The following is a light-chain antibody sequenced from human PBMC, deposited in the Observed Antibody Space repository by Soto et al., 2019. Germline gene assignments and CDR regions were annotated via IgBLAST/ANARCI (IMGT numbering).Light chain of an antibody. CDR1: QSVSSSY. J-gene: IGKJ1*01. CDR3: LQFGSSPRT. Sequence: EIVLTQSPGTLSLSPGERATLSCRASQSVSSSYLAWYQQKPGQAPRLLIYGASSRATGIPDRFSGSGSGTDFTLTISRLERADVEVYFCLQFGSSPRTFGQGTKVEIK. V-gene: IGKV3-20*01. CDR2: GAS.